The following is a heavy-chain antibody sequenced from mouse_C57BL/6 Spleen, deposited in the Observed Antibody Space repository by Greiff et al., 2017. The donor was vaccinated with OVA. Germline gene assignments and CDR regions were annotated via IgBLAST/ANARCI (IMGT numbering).Heavy chain of an antibody. CDR2: IDPSDSYT. Sequence: QVQLQQSGAELVKPGASVKLSCKASGYTFTSYWMQWVKQRPGQGLEWIGEIDPSDSYTNYNQKFKGKATLTVDTSSSTAYMQLSSLTSEDSAVYYCARRAGSWFAYWGQGTLVTVSA. J-gene: IGHJ3*01. CDR3: ARRAGSWFAY. CDR1: GYTFTSYW. D-gene: IGHD3-1*01. V-gene: IGHV1-50*01.